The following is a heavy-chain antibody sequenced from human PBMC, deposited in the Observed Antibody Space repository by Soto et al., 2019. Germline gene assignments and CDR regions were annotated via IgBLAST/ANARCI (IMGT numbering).Heavy chain of an antibody. CDR2: IWYDGSNK. Sequence: PGGSLRLSCAASGFTFSSYGMHRVRQAPGKGLEWVAVIWYDGSNKYYADSVKGRFTISRDNSKNTLYLQMNSLRAEDTAVYYCAKEAYSSSWYYFDYWGQGTLVTVSS. J-gene: IGHJ4*02. CDR1: GFTFSSYG. CDR3: AKEAYSSSWYYFDY. V-gene: IGHV3-30*02. D-gene: IGHD6-13*01.